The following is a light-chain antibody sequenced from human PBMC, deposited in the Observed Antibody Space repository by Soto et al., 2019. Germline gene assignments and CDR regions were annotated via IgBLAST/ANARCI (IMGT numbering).Light chain of an antibody. V-gene: IGKV4-1*01. J-gene: IGKJ4*01. CDR2: WAS. CDR1: QSVSYSSDKRNC. Sequence: DIVMTQSPDSLAVSLGERATINCKSSQSVSYSSDKRNCLAWYQQKPGLPPKLLIYWASTRESGVPDRFNGTVSGTDFTLTISSLQAEDVALYYCQQYYSSPLTFGGGTKVEIK. CDR3: QQYYSSPLT.